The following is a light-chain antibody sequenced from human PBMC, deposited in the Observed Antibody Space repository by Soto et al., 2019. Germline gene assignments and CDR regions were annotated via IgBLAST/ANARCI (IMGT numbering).Light chain of an antibody. J-gene: IGLJ1*01. CDR3: SSYTSSSTLEV. V-gene: IGLV2-14*01. CDR1: SSDVGGYNY. CDR2: DVS. Sequence: QSVLTPPASLSGARGQAITISCTGTSSDVGGYNYVSWYQQHPGKAPKLMIYDVSNRPSGVSNRFSGSKSGNTASLTISGLQAEDEADYYCSSYTSSSTLEVFGTGTKVTVL.